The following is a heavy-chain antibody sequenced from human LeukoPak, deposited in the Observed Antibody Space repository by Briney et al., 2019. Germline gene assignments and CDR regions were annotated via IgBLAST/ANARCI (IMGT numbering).Heavy chain of an antibody. Sequence: SSVKVSCKASGGTFTSYAISWVRQAPGQGLEWMGRIIPIFGTANYAQKFQGRVTITTDESTSTAYMELSSLRSGGTGVYYCARSERTSSGWYASTFDYWGQGTMVTVSS. V-gene: IGHV1-69*05. J-gene: IGHJ4*02. CDR1: GGTFTSYA. CDR3: ARSERTSSGWYASTFDY. D-gene: IGHD6-19*01. CDR2: IIPIFGTA.